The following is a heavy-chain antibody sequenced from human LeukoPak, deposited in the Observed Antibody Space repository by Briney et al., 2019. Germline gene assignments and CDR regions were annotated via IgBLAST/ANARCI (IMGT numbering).Heavy chain of an antibody. V-gene: IGHV3-33*01. CDR2: IWYDGSNK. CDR3: ARELELAFDY. J-gene: IGHJ4*02. D-gene: IGHD1-7*01. Sequence: RGSLRLSCAASGFTFSSYGMHWVRQAPGKGLEWVAVIWYDGSNKYYADSVKGRFTISRDNSKNTLYLQMTSLRAEDTAVYYCARELELAFDYWGQGTLVTVSS. CDR1: GFTFSSYG.